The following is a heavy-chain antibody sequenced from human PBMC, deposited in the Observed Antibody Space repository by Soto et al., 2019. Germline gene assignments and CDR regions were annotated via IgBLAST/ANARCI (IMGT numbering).Heavy chain of an antibody. CDR2: INHSGST. Sequence: SETLSLTCAVYGGSFSGYYWSWIRQPPGKGLEWIGEINHSGSTNYNPSLKSRVTISVDTSKNQFSLKLSSVTAADTAVYYCARGKDCSSTSCYYYGMDVWGQGTTVTVSS. D-gene: IGHD2-2*01. CDR3: ARGKDCSSTSCYYYGMDV. J-gene: IGHJ6*02. V-gene: IGHV4-34*01. CDR1: GGSFSGYY.